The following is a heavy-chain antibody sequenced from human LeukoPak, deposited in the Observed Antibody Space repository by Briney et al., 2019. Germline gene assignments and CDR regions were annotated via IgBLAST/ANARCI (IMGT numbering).Heavy chain of an antibody. CDR2: ISSSSSYI. CDR1: GFTFSSYS. CDR3: AKDRSTFWYFDL. Sequence: GGSLRLSCAASGFTFSSYSMNWVRQAPGKGLEWVSSISSSSSYIYYADSVKGRFTISRDNAKNTLYLQMNSLRAEDTAVYYCAKDRSTFWYFDLWGRGTLVTVSS. V-gene: IGHV3-21*04. J-gene: IGHJ2*01. D-gene: IGHD1-26*01.